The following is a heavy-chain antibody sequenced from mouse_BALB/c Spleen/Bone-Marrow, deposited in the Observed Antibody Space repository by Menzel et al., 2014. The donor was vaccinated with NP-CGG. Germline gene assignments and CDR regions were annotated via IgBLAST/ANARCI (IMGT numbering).Heavy chain of an antibody. D-gene: IGHD4-1*01. CDR3: ARYWSGFAY. V-gene: IGHV1S130*01. J-gene: IGHJ3*01. CDR2: IHPNSGNT. CDR1: GYTFTSSW. Sequence: QVQLQQSGSVLVRPGASVQLSCKASGYTFTSSWMHWAKQRPGQGLEWIGEIHPNSGNTNYNEKFKGKATLTVDTSSSXAYVDLSSLTSEDSAVYYCARYWSGFAYWGQGTLVTVSA.